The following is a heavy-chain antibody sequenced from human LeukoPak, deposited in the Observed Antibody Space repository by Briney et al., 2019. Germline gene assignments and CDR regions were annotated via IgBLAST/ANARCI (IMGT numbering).Heavy chain of an antibody. CDR2: ISAYNGNT. Sequence: GASVKVSCKASGYTFTSYGISWVRQAPGQGLEWMGWISAYNGNTNYAQKLQGRVTMTTDTSTSTAYMELRSLRSDDTAVYYCARDVVAVAGLYYYYGMDVWGQGTTVTVSS. D-gene: IGHD6-19*01. J-gene: IGHJ6*02. CDR1: GYTFTSYG. CDR3: ARDVVAVAGLYYYYGMDV. V-gene: IGHV1-18*01.